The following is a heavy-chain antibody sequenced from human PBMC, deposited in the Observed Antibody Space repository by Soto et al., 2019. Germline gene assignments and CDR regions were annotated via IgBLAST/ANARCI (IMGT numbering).Heavy chain of an antibody. Sequence: GASVKVSCKASGYTFTSYGISWVRQAPGQGLEWMGWISAYNGNTNYAQKLQGRVTMTTDTSTSTAYMELRSLRSDDTAVYYCAREGVHDLWFGEIGHVFDPWGQGTLVTVSS. J-gene: IGHJ5*02. CDR3: AREGVHDLWFGEIGHVFDP. CDR1: GYTFTSYG. CDR2: ISAYNGNT. V-gene: IGHV1-18*01. D-gene: IGHD3-10*01.